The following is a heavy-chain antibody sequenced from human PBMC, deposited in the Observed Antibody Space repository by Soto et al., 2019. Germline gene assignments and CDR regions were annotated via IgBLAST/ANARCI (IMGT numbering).Heavy chain of an antibody. V-gene: IGHV3-23*01. D-gene: IGHD3-9*01. J-gene: IGHJ4*02. CDR3: AKEEEYYDILTGYYFY. CDR2: ISGSGGST. Sequence: GGSLRLSCAASGFTFSSYAMSWVRQAPGKGLEWVSAISGSGGSTYYADSVKGRFTISRDNSKNTLYLQMNSLRAEDTAVYYCAKEEEYYDILTGYYFYWGQGTLVTVSS. CDR1: GFTFSSYA.